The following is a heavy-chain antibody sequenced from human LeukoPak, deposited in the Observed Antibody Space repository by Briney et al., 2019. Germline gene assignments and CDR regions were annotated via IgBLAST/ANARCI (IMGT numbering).Heavy chain of an antibody. J-gene: IGHJ3*02. CDR3: ARGSGPLWFGELYAFDI. V-gene: IGHV1-18*01. D-gene: IGHD3-10*01. Sequence: ASVKVSCKASGYTFTSYGISWVRQAPGQGLEWMGWISAYNGNTNYAQKLQGRVTMTTDTSTSTAYMELRSLRSDDTAVYYCARGSGPLWFGELYAFDIWGQGSMVTVSS. CDR1: GYTFTSYG. CDR2: ISAYNGNT.